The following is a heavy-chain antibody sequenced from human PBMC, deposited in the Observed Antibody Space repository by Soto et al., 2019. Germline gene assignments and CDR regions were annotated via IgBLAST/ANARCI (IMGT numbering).Heavy chain of an antibody. D-gene: IGHD6-13*01. CDR1: GFTFSSYA. V-gene: IGHV3-30-3*01. Sequence: GGSLRLSCAASGFTFSSYAMHWVRQAPGKGLEWVAAISYDGSNKYYADSVKGRFTISRDNSKNTLYLQMNSLRAEDTAVYYCAREGSSSWIYYYYYGMDVWDQGTTVTVSS. CDR2: ISYDGSNK. J-gene: IGHJ6*02. CDR3: AREGSSSWIYYYYYGMDV.